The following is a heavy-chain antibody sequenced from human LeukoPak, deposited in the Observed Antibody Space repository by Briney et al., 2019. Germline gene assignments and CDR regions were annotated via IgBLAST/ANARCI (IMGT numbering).Heavy chain of an antibody. CDR2: IYHSGRT. V-gene: IGHV4-38-2*02. CDR3: ARQELGGGYFDY. CDR1: DYSISSGYY. Sequence: SETLSLTCTVSDYSISSGYYWGWIRQPPGKGLEWIGSIYHSGRTYYNPSLKSRVTISVDTSKNQFSLKLSSVTAADTAVYYCARQELGGGYFDYWGQGTLVTVSS. J-gene: IGHJ4*02. D-gene: IGHD3-10*01.